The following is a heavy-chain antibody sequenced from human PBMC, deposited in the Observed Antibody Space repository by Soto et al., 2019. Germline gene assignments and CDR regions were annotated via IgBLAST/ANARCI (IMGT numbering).Heavy chain of an antibody. V-gene: IGHV3-30*03. J-gene: IGHJ5*02. CDR2: ISYDGNYK. CDR3: ARDRLEFASYFDP. Sequence: PGGSLRLSCAASGFTFSSYGMHWVRQAPGKGLEWVAIISYDGNYKHHADSVKGRFTISRDNAKNTLYLQMNSLRADDTAVYYCARDRLEFASYFDPWGQGTLVTVSS. CDR1: GFTFSSYG.